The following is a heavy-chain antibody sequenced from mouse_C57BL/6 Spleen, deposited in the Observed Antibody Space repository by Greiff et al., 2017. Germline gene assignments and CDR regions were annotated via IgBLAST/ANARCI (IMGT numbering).Heavy chain of an antibody. V-gene: IGHV10-1*01. CDR2: IRSKSNNYAT. Sequence: EVMLVESGGGLVQPKGSLQLSCAASGFSFNTYAMNWVRQAPGKGLEWVARIRSKSNNYATYYADSVKDRFTISRDDSESMLYLQMNNLKTEDTAMYYCVRQGDYAWFAYWGQGTLVTVSA. J-gene: IGHJ3*01. CDR1: GFSFNTYA. D-gene: IGHD2-4*01. CDR3: VRQGDYAWFAY.